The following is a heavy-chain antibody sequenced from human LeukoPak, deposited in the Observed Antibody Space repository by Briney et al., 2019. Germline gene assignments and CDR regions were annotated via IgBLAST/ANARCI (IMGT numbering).Heavy chain of an antibody. V-gene: IGHV4-4*07. CDR3: ASMGAVAGLGYYYGMDV. CDR1: GGSISSYY. D-gene: IGHD6-19*01. J-gene: IGHJ6*02. Sequence: SETLSLTCTVSGGSISSYYWSWIRQPAGKGLEWIGRIYTSGSTNYNPSLKSRVTMSVDTSKNQFSLKLSSVTAADTAVYYCASMGAVAGLGYYYGMDVWGQGATVTVSS. CDR2: IYTSGST.